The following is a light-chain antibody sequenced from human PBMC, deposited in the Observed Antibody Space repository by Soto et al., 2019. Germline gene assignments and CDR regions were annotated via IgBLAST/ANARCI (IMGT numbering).Light chain of an antibody. J-gene: IGKJ2*01. CDR1: QSVSSSY. CDR3: QHYGSSEYT. CDR2: GAS. Sequence: EIVLTQSPGTLSLSPGERATLSCRASQSVSSSYLAWYQQKPGQAPRLLIYGASSRATGIPVRFSGRGSGTAFTLTISRLEPEDFAVYYCQHYGSSEYTFGQGTKVEIK. V-gene: IGKV3-20*01.